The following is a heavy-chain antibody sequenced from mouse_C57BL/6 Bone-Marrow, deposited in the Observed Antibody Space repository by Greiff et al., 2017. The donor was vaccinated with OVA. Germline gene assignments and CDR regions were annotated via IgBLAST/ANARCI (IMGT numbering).Heavy chain of an antibody. D-gene: IGHD1-1*01. J-gene: IGHJ4*01. CDR3: ARQDYGSSFRGAMDY. CDR1: GFTFSSYT. V-gene: IGHV5-9*01. Sequence: EVNVVESGGGLVKPGGSLKLSCAASGFTFSSYTMSWVRQTPEKRLEWVATISGGGGNTYYPDSVKGRFTISRDNAKNTLYLQMSSLRSEDTALYYCARQDYGSSFRGAMDYWGQGTSVTVSS. CDR2: ISGGGGNT.